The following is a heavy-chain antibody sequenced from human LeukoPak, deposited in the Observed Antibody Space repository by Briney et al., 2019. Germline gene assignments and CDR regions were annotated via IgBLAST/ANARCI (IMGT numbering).Heavy chain of an antibody. V-gene: IGHV1-2*02. CDR3: ARSGRGHVYGFFDY. J-gene: IGHJ4*02. CDR1: GYTFTGYY. Sequence: GASVKVSCTASGYTFTGYYMHWVRQAPGQGLEWMGWVNTRTGATNYAQKFQGAVTMTRDTSISTAYMELSRPRSDDTAMYYCARSGRGHVYGFFDYWGQGTLVTVSS. D-gene: IGHD3-10*01. CDR2: VNTRTGAT.